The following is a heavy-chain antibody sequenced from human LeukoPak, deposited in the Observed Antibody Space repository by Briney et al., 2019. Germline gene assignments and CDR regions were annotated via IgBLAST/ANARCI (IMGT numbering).Heavy chain of an antibody. V-gene: IGHV4-59*08. CDR2: IYYSGST. J-gene: IGHJ4*02. CDR3: ARLAGIYFDY. CDR1: GGSLSGYY. Sequence: SETLSLTCAVNGGSLSGYYWSWIRQPPGKGLEWIGYIYYSGSTNYNPSLKSRVTISVDTSKSQFSLKLSSVTAADTAVYYCARLAGIYFDYWGQGTLVTVSS. D-gene: IGHD6-19*01.